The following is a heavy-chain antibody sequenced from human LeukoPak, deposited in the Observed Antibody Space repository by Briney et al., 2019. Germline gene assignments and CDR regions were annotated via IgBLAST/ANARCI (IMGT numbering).Heavy chain of an antibody. D-gene: IGHD5-12*01. CDR2: IRYDGSNK. Sequence: GGSLGLSCAASGFTFDDYTMHWVRQAPGKGLEWVAFIRYDGSNKYYADSVKGRFTISRDNSKNTLYLQMNSLRAEDTAVYYCAKRYSGYDWLDYWGQGTLVTVSS. J-gene: IGHJ4*02. V-gene: IGHV3-30*02. CDR1: GFTFDDYT. CDR3: AKRYSGYDWLDY.